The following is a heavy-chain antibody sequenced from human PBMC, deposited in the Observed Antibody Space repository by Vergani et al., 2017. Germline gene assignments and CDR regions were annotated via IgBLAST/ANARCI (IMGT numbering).Heavy chain of an antibody. J-gene: IGHJ6*02. CDR3: AKARFICSSTSCYLIGYGMDV. D-gene: IGHD2-2*01. CDR2: ISYDGSNK. Sequence: QVQLVESGGGVVQPGRSLRLSCAASGFTFSSYGMHWVRQAPGKGLEWVAVISYDGSNKYYADSVKGRFTISRDNSKNTLYLQMNRLRAEDTAVYYCAKARFICSSTSCYLIGYGMDVWGQGTTVTVSS. CDR1: GFTFSSYG. V-gene: IGHV3-30*18.